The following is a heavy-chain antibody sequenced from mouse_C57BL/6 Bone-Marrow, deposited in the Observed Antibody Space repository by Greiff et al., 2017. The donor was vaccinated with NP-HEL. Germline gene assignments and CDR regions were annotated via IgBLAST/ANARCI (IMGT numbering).Heavy chain of an antibody. CDR1: GYAFSSYW. J-gene: IGHJ2*01. D-gene: IGHD1-1*01. V-gene: IGHV1-80*01. Sequence: VQLQESGAELVKPGASVKISCKASGYAFSSYWMNWVKQRPGKGLEWIGQIYPGDGDTNYNGKFKGKATLTADKSSSTAYMQLSSLTSEDSAVYFCERANYGSKGDYWGQGTTLTVSS. CDR2: IYPGDGDT. CDR3: ERANYGSKGDY.